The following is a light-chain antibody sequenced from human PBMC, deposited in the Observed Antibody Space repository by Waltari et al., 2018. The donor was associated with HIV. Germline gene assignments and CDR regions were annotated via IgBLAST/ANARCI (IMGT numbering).Light chain of an antibody. J-gene: IGLJ2*01. V-gene: IGLV3-25*03. Sequence: SYELTQAPSVSVSPGQTARIACRGDELASQYVHWYQMKAGQAPVLLVYQDNERALGLTERISGAKAGTTGMLTITAGQAEDEDDYYCQSACSIGTSVVFGGGTKLTVL. CDR1: ELASQY. CDR2: QDN. CDR3: QSACSIGTSVV.